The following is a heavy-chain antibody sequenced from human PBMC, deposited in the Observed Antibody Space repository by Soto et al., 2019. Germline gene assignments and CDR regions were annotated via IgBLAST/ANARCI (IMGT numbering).Heavy chain of an antibody. Sequence: SETLSLTCAVYGGSFSGYYWSWIRQPPGKGLEWIGEINHSGSTNYNPSLKSRVTISVDTSKNQFSLKLSSVTAADTAVYYCARVVVRGVIITYPNWFDPWGQGTLVTVYS. V-gene: IGHV4-34*01. CDR3: ARVVVRGVIITYPNWFDP. D-gene: IGHD3-10*01. J-gene: IGHJ5*02. CDR1: GGSFSGYY. CDR2: INHSGST.